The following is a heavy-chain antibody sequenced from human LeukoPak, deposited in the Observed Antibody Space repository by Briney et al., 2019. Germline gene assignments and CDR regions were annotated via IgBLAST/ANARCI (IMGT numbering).Heavy chain of an antibody. CDR1: GFTFSSYW. CDR2: INGDGSTT. D-gene: IGHD3-10*01. Sequence: GRSLRLSCAASGFTFSSYWMHWVRQAPGKGPLWVSHINGDGSTTNYADSVKGRFTISRDNAKNTLYLQMNSLRAEDTAVYYCAEAASVRGVSYWGQGTLVTVSS. V-gene: IGHV3-74*01. CDR3: AEAASVRGVSY. J-gene: IGHJ4*02.